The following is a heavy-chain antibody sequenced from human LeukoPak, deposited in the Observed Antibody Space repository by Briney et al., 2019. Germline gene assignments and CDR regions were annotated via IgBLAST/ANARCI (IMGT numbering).Heavy chain of an antibody. D-gene: IGHD3-16*01. V-gene: IGHV3-23*01. J-gene: IGHJ6*03. CDR3: AKVGGSLYTDYYYMDV. Sequence: QPGGSLRLSCAASGFTFSYYVMTWVRQGPGKGLEWVSGISGSGGSTYYADSVKGRFTISRDNSKNTLYLQMNSLRAEDTAVYYCAKVGGSLYTDYYYMDVWGKGTTVTVSS. CDR2: ISGSGGST. CDR1: GFTFSYYV.